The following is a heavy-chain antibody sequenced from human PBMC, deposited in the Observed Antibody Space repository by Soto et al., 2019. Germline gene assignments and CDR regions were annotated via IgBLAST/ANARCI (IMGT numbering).Heavy chain of an antibody. J-gene: IGHJ4*02. D-gene: IGHD3-10*01. CDR1: GVSISSGLW. CDR3: ASQSSYRIDY. V-gene: IGHV4-4*02. Sequence: QVQLQESGPGLVMPSGTLSLTCDVSGVSISSGLWWSWVRQPPGKGLEWLGEIYHSGTTNYYPSLRSRVAISVDNSNNQFSLKVTSVTAADTALYYCASQSSYRIDYWGQGILVTVSS. CDR2: IYHSGTT.